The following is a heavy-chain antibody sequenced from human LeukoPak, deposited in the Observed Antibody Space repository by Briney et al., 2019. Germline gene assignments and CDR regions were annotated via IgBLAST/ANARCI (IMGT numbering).Heavy chain of an antibody. V-gene: IGHV4-39*01. Sequence: SETLSLTCTVSGGAIGSYYWAWIRQFPGKGLEWIGSIFYSGSTYYNPSLNSRVTISIDTSKNQFSLRLSSVTAADTAVYYCARQMNTVTADYWGQGILVTVS. CDR3: ARQMNTVTADY. J-gene: IGHJ4*02. CDR2: IFYSGST. CDR1: GGAIGSYY. D-gene: IGHD4-17*01.